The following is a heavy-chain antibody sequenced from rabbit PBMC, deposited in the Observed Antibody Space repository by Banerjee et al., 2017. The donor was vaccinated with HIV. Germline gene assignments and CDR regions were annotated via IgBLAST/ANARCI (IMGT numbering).Heavy chain of an antibody. CDR2: IDPVFGST. D-gene: IGHD1-1*01. J-gene: IGHJ4*01. Sequence: QEQLVESGGGLVQPGGSLKLSCKASGFDFSSYGVSWVRQAPGKGLEWIGYIDPVFGSTYYASWVNGRFTISSHNAQNTLYLQLNSLTAADTATYFCVREIEYASSSGYYAYYFNLWGQGTLVTVS. CDR3: VREIEYASSSGYYAYYFNL. V-gene: IGHV1S47*01. CDR1: GFDFSSYG.